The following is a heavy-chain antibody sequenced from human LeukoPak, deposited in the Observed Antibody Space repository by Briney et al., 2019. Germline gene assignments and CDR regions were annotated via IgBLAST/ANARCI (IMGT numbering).Heavy chain of an antibody. J-gene: IGHJ4*02. D-gene: IGHD6-19*01. Sequence: LRLSCAASGFTFSDYYMSWIRQAPGKGLEWIGEINHSGSTNYNPSLKSRVTISVDTSKNQFSLKLSSVTAADTAVYYCARGIAVAGTDYWGQGTLVTVSS. V-gene: IGHV4-34*01. CDR1: GFTFSDYY. CDR3: ARGIAVAGTDY. CDR2: INHSGST.